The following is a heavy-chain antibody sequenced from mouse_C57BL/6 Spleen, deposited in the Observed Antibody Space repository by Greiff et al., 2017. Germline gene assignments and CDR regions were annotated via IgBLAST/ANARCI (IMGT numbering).Heavy chain of an antibody. CDR2: ISSGGSYT. D-gene: IGHD1-1*01. J-gene: IGHJ2*01. V-gene: IGHV5-6*02. CDR3: ARQVYYYGSSYGWDY. CDR1: GFTFSSYG. Sequence: EVKLVESGGDLVKPGGSLKLSCAASGFTFSSYGMSWVRQTPDKRLEWVATISSGGSYTYYPDSVKGRFTISRDNAKNTLYLQMSSLKSEDTAMYYCARQVYYYGSSYGWDYWGQGTTLTVS.